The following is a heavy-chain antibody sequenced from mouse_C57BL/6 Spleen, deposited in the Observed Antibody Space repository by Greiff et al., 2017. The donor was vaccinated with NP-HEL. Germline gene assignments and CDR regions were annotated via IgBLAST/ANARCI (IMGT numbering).Heavy chain of an antibody. Sequence: VQLQQSVAELVRPGASVKLSCTASGFNIKNTYMHWVKQRPEQGLEWIGRIDPANGNTKYAQKFQGKATITADTSSTTAYLQLSSLTSEDTAIYYGALITTGDAMDYWGQGTSVTVSS. CDR3: ALITTGDAMDY. J-gene: IGHJ4*01. CDR2: IDPANGNT. CDR1: GFNIKNTY. D-gene: IGHD1-1*01. V-gene: IGHV14-3*01.